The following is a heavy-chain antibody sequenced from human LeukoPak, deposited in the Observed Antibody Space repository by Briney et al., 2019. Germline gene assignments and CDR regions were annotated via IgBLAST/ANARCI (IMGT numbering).Heavy chain of an antibody. D-gene: IGHD6-19*01. CDR2: ISYDGNNK. Sequence: PGGSLRLSCAASGFTFSSYGMHWVRQAPGKGLEWVAVISYDGNNKYYADSVKGRFTISRDNSENTLYLQMNSLRAEDTAVYYCAREFQWLGYFDYWGQGTLVTVSS. CDR1: GFTFSSYG. CDR3: AREFQWLGYFDY. V-gene: IGHV3-30*19. J-gene: IGHJ4*02.